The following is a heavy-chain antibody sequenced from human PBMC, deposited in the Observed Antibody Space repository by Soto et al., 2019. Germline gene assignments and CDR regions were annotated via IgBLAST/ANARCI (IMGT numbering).Heavy chain of an antibody. J-gene: IGHJ5*02. Sequence: SETLSLTCTVSGGSISSHYLSWIRQPAGTGLEWIGYIYYSGSTNYNPSLKSRVTISVDTSKNQFSLKLSSVTAADTAVYYCARGGYSSSTSCDVYNWFDPWGQGTLVTVSS. CDR2: IYYSGST. V-gene: IGHV4-59*11. CDR3: ARGGYSSSTSCDVYNWFDP. D-gene: IGHD2-2*01. CDR1: GGSISSHY.